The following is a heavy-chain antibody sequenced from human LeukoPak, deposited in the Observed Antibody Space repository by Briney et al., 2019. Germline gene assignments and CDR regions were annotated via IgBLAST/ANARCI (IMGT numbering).Heavy chain of an antibody. CDR3: ARIYYYYYYMDV. J-gene: IGHJ6*03. CDR2: IYYSGST. V-gene: IGHV4-59*01. CDR1: GGSISSYY. Sequence: SETLSLTCTVSGGSISSYYWSWIRQPPGKGLEWIGYIYYSGSTNYNPSLKSRVTISVDTSRNQFSLKLSSVTAADTAVYYCARIYYYYYYMDVWGKGTTVTISS.